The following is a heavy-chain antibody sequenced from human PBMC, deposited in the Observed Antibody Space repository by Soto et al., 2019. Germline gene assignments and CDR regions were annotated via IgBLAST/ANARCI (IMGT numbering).Heavy chain of an antibody. Sequence: PGGSLRLSCAASGFTFSSYGMHWVRQAPGKGLEWVAVIWYDGSNKYYADSVKGRFTISRDNSKNTLYLQMNSLRAEDTAVYYRASPMNGIAVFFDYGGQGTLVTVSS. J-gene: IGHJ4*02. CDR3: ASPMNGIAVFFDY. CDR2: IWYDGSNK. V-gene: IGHV3-33*08. CDR1: GFTFSSYG. D-gene: IGHD6-19*01.